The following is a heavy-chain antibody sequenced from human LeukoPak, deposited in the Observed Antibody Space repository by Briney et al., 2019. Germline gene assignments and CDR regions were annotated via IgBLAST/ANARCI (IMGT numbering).Heavy chain of an antibody. CDR3: ARGGSLSIAAFDY. D-gene: IGHD6-13*01. Sequence: PSETLSLTCTVSGGSISSGDYYWSWIRQPPGKGLEWIGYIYYSGSTYYNPSLKSRVTISVDTSKNQFSLKLSSVTAADTAVYYCARGGSLSIAAFDYWGQGTLVTASS. J-gene: IGHJ4*02. V-gene: IGHV4-30-4*01. CDR2: IYYSGST. CDR1: GGSISSGDYY.